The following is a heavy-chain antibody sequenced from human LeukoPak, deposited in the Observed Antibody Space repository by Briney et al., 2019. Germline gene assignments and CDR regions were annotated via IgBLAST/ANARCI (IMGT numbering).Heavy chain of an antibody. V-gene: IGHV3-48*01. CDR2: ISSSSSTI. CDR3: ARGPYYYDSSGPDGYYYYYMDV. D-gene: IGHD3-22*01. J-gene: IGHJ6*03. Sequence: GGSLRLSCAASGFTFSSYSMNWVRQAPGKGLERVSYISSSSSTIYYADSVKGRFTISRDNAKNSLYLQMNSLRAEDTAVYYCARGPYYYDSSGPDGYYYYYMDVWGKGTTVTVSS. CDR1: GFTFSSYS.